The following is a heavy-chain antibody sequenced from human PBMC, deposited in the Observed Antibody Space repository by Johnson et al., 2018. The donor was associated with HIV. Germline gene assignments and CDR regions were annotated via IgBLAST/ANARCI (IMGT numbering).Heavy chain of an antibody. CDR2: IGSAGDT. J-gene: IGHJ3*02. V-gene: IGHV3-13*01. CDR1: GFTFRSYD. Sequence: VQLVESGGGLVQPGGSLRLSCAASGFTFRSYDMHWVRQATGKGLEWVSAIGSAGDTYYPGSVKGRFTISRDNAKNTLYLQMNSLRAEDTAVYYCARARSIVVVPAAIGSYAFDIWGQGTMVTVSS. CDR3: ARARSIVVVPAAIGSYAFDI. D-gene: IGHD2-2*01.